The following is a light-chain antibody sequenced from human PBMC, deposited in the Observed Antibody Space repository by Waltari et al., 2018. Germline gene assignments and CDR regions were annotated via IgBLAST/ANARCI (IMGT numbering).Light chain of an antibody. CDR2: LGS. CDR3: MQGLQTSIT. V-gene: IGKV2-28*01. CDR1: QSLLHSNGNTY. Sequence: DIVMTQSPLSLPVTPGEPASISCRSSQSLLHSNGNTYLDWYLQKPGQSPQLLIYLGSNRASGVPDRFSGSGSGADFTLRISRVEAEDVGLYYCMQGLQTSITFGQGTRLEIK. J-gene: IGKJ5*01.